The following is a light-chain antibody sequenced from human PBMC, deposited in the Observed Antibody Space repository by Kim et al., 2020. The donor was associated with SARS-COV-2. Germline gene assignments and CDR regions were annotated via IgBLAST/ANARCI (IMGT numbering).Light chain of an antibody. J-gene: IGLJ3*02. CDR3: QTWGTGIRV. V-gene: IGLV4-69*02. Sequence: QLVLTQSPSASASLGASVKLTCTLSSGHSSYAIAWHQQQPEKGPRYLMKLKNDGSHIKGDGIPDRFSGSSSGAERYLTISSLQSEDEADYYCQTWGTGIRVFGRGTKLTVL. CDR2: LKNDGSH. CDR1: SGHSSYA.